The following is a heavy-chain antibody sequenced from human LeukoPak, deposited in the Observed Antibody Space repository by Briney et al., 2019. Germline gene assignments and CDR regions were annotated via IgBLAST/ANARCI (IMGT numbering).Heavy chain of an antibody. CDR1: GFSFIIYW. CDR3: VSGFLQWLY. J-gene: IGHJ4*02. D-gene: IGHD3-3*01. CDR2: INPDGSNM. V-gene: IGHV3-7*01. Sequence: GGSLRLSCAASGFSFIIYWISWVRQAPGKGLEWVANINPDGSNMMYMDSVKDRFTISRDNAKNSLYLQMNNLRAEDTAVYFCVSGFLQWLYWGQGTLVTVSS.